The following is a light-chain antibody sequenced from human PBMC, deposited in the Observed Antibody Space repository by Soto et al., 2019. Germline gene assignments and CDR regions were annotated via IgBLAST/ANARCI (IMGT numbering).Light chain of an antibody. Sequence: QPVLTQPPSASGTPGQRVTISCSGSSSNIGGNYVNWYQQLPGTAPKLLIYNNNQRPSGVPDRFSGSKSGTSASLAISGLQSEDEADYYCAAWDDSLNGLWVFGGGTKLTVL. V-gene: IGLV1-44*01. CDR3: AAWDDSLNGLWV. CDR2: NNN. CDR1: SSNIGGNY. J-gene: IGLJ3*02.